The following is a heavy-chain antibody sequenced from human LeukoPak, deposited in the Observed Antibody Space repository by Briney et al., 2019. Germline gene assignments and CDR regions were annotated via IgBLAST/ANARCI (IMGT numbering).Heavy chain of an antibody. CDR2: ISAYNGNT. D-gene: IGHD3-22*01. J-gene: IGHJ4*02. CDR3: ARDYYDSGGYYRTTDY. CDR1: GYTFTSYG. V-gene: IGHV1-18*01. Sequence: GASVKVSCKASGYTFTSYGISWVRQAPGQGLEWMGWISAYNGNTNYAQKLQVRVTMTTDTSKRTAYMELRRLRSDDTAVYYCARDYYDSGGYYRTTDYWGQGTLVTVSS.